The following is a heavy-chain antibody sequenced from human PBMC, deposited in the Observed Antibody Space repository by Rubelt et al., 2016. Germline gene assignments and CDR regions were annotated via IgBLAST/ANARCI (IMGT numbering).Heavy chain of an antibody. CDR3: ARSNYYDSSGKRKYFDY. CDR2: IYYSAST. J-gene: IGHJ4*02. V-gene: IGHV4-59*01. Sequence: GLEWIGYIYYSASTNYNPSLKSRVTISVDTSKNQFSLKLSSVTAADTAVYYCARSNYYDSSGKRKYFDYWGQGTLVTVSS. D-gene: IGHD3-22*01.